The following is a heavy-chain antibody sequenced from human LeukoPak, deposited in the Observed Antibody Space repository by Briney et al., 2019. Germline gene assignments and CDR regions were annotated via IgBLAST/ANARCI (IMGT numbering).Heavy chain of an antibody. CDR3: ARIPRGMTTVLRHLNWFDP. CDR1: GGSISSGGYY. CDR2: IYHSGST. Sequence: PSETLSLTCTVSGGSISSGGYYWSWIRQPPGKGLEWIGYIYHSGSTYYNPSLKSRVTISVDRSKNQFSLKLSSVTAADTAVYYCARIPRGMTTVLRHLNWFDPWGQGTLVTVSS. V-gene: IGHV4-30-2*02. D-gene: IGHD4-17*01. J-gene: IGHJ5*02.